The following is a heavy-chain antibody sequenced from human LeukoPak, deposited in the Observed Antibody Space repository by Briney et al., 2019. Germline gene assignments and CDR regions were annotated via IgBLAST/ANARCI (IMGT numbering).Heavy chain of an antibody. CDR1: GGSIISGNW. D-gene: IGHD5-12*01. V-gene: IGHV4-4*02. Sequence: SGTLSLTCAVSGGSIISGNWWSWVRQPPGKGLEWIGEIYHSGRANYNPSLKSRVTISLDKSKNQFSLNLSSVTAADTALYYCASSDGLPPRSDSSYDVFDYWGQGTPVTVSS. J-gene: IGHJ4*02. CDR2: IYHSGRA. CDR3: ASSDGLPPRSDSSYDVFDY.